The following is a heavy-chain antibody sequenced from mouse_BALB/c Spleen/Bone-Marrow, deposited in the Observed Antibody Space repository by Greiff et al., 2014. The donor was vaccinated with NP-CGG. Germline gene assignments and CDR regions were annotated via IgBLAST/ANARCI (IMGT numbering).Heavy chain of an antibody. V-gene: IGHV1S81*02. D-gene: IGHD2-1*01. CDR1: GYTFTSHW. CDR2: INPSSGRS. J-gene: IGHJ4*01. CDR3: ARRGNYGAMDY. Sequence: QVQLKESGAELVKPGASVKLSCKASGYTFTSHWMHWVKQRPGQGLEWIGEINPSSGRSNYNEKFKSKATLTVDKSSSTAYMQLSSLTSEDSAVYYCARRGNYGAMDYWGQGTSVTVSS.